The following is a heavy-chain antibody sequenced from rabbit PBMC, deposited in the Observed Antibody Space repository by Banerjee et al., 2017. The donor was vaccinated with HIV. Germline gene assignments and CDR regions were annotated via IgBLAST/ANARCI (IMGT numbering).Heavy chain of an antibody. CDR1: GFSFSNNYH. D-gene: IGHD1-1*01. Sequence: QEQLVESGGGLVQPEGSLTLTCTASGFSFSNNYHMCWVRQAPGKGLEWIGCIDIGRGNTYSASWVISRFTISRSTNQNTVTLQMTSLTAADTATYFCVRKYISGTDDYWDLWGPGTLVTVS. V-gene: IGHV1S47*01. CDR2: IDIGRGNT. J-gene: IGHJ4*01. CDR3: VRKYISGTDDYWDL.